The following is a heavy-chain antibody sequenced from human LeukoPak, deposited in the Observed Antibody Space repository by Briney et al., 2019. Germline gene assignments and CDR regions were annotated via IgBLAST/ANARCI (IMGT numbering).Heavy chain of an antibody. J-gene: IGHJ4*02. CDR2: IYYSGST. V-gene: IGHV4-59*08. Sequence: SETLSLTCTISGGSISNYFWSWIRQPPGKGLEWIGYIYYSGSTNYNPSLKSRVTISVDTSKNQFSLKLSSVTAADTAVYYCAGAYYYDSSGYAIFDYWGQGTLVTVSS. CDR3: AGAYYYDSSGYAIFDY. CDR1: GGSISNYF. D-gene: IGHD3-22*01.